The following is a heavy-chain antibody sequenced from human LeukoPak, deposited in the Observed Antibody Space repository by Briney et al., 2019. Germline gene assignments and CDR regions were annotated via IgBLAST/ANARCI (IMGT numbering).Heavy chain of an antibody. Sequence: GGSLRLSYAASGFTFSDYGLHWVRQAPGKGLEWVAVISYDGSHKFYADSVKGRFTISRDNFKNTLYLEMNSLRLEDTAMSYCAKDLDGSGIYDFWGQGTLVTVSS. V-gene: IGHV3-30*18. CDR3: AKDLDGSGIYDF. CDR1: GFTFSDYG. CDR2: ISYDGSHK. J-gene: IGHJ4*02. D-gene: IGHD3-10*01.